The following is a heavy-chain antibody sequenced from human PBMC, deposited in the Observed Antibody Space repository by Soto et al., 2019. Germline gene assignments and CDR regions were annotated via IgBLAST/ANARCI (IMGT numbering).Heavy chain of an antibody. CDR2: IYYSGNT. J-gene: IGHJ4*02. Sequence: SETLSLTCSISGGSISRGGYYWSWIRQHPGRGLEWIGYIYYSGNTYYNPSLKSRVTISVDTSKNQFSLKLSAVTAADTAVYYCARGRVGATTDYFDYWGQGTLVTVSS. CDR3: ARGRVGATTDYFDY. CDR1: GGSISRGGYY. D-gene: IGHD1-26*01. V-gene: IGHV4-31*03.